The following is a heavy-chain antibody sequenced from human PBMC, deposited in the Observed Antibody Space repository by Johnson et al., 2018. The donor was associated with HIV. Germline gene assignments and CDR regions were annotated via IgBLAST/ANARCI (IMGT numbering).Heavy chain of an antibody. V-gene: IGHV3-30*04. D-gene: IGHD3-10*01. CDR2: ISYDGSNK. Sequence: QVQLVESGGGLVQPGGSLRLSCAASGFTFSSYAMHWVRQAPGKGLEWVAVISYDGSNKYYADSVKGRFTISRDNSKNTLYLQMNSLRAEDTAVYYCARGGFGEWAAFDIWGQGTMVTVSS. CDR1: GFTFSSYA. J-gene: IGHJ3*02. CDR3: ARGGFGEWAAFDI.